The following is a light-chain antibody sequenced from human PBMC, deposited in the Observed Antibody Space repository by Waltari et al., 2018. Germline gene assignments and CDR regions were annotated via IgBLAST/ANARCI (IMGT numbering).Light chain of an antibody. J-gene: IGKJ4*01. CDR1: QSVRSY. CDR3: QQRSDWPT. Sequence: EIVLTQSPATLSLSPGERATLSCRASQSVRSYLVWYQQKPGQAPRLLIYDASHRATGIPARFSGRGSGTDFTLTISSLEPEDFAVYYCQQRSDWPTFGGGTKVEIK. V-gene: IGKV3-11*01. CDR2: DAS.